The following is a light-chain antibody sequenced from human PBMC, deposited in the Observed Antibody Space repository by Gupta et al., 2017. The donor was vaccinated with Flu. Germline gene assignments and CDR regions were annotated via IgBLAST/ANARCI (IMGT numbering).Light chain of an antibody. CDR3: HQYNRWTHPGS. CDR1: QSVSSN. Sequence: EIVMAQSPATLSVSPGERATLSCRASQSVSSNLAWYQQKPGQAPRLFIYGASTRATGIPARFSGSGFGTEFTLTITTLQSEDFAIYFCHQYNRWTHPGSFGKGTKLKI. V-gene: IGKV3D-15*01. CDR2: GAS. J-gene: IGKJ2*04.